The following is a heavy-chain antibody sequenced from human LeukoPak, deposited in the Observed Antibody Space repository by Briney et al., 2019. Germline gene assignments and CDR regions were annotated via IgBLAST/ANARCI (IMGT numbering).Heavy chain of an antibody. V-gene: IGHV1-18*01. D-gene: IGHD3-3*01. CDR2: ISAYSGNT. Sequence: ASVKVSCKASGYTFTNHDISWVRQAPGQGQGPEWMGWISAYSGNTNYAQKLQGRVTMTTDTSTSTAYMELRSLRSEDTAVYYCARGGVLRFLEWLSFDYWGQGTLVTVSS. J-gene: IGHJ4*02. CDR1: GYTFTNHD. CDR3: ARGGVLRFLEWLSFDY.